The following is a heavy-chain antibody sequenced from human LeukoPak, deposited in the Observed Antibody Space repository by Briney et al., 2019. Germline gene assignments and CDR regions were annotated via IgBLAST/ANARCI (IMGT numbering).Heavy chain of an antibody. J-gene: IGHJ6*02. CDR2: IIPILGIA. CDR1: GGTFSSYA. CDR3: ARDKTAYYYDCSGYCSSGEGMDV. D-gene: IGHD3-22*01. V-gene: IGHV1-69*04. Sequence: SVKVSCKASGGTFSSYAISWVRQAPGQGLEWMGRIIPILGIANYAQKFQGRVTITADKSTSTAYIELSSLRSEDTAVYYCARDKTAYYYDCSGYCSSGEGMDVWGQGTTVTVSS.